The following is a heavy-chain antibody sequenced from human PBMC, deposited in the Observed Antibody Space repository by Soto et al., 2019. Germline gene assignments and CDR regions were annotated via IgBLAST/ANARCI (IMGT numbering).Heavy chain of an antibody. Sequence: QVQLVQSGAEVKKPGSAVKVSCKAYGGTFSSYTISWVRQAPGQGLEWMGRIIPILGIANYAQKFQGRVTNTADKSTSTGYMEQSSLRSDYTAVYHCARDFDSYGGDYYYGMDVWGQGSTVTVSS. D-gene: IGHD3-9*01. V-gene: IGHV1-69*02. CDR1: GGTFSSYT. CDR2: IIPILGIA. J-gene: IGHJ6*02. CDR3: ARDFDSYGGDYYYGMDV.